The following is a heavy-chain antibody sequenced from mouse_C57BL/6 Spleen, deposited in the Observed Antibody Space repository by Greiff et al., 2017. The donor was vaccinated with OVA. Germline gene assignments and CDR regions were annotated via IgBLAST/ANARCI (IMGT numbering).Heavy chain of an antibody. V-gene: IGHV1-42*01. CDR2: INPSTGGT. CDR1: GYSFTGYY. Sequence: EVQLQQSGPELVKPGASVKISCKASGYSFTGYYMNWVKQSPEKSLEWIGEINPSTGGTTYNQKFTAKATLTVDKSSCPSYMQLKSLTSEDSAVYYCDRGYYGSSRNAMDYWGQGTSVTGSS. J-gene: IGHJ4*01. CDR3: DRGYYGSSRNAMDY. D-gene: IGHD1-1*01.